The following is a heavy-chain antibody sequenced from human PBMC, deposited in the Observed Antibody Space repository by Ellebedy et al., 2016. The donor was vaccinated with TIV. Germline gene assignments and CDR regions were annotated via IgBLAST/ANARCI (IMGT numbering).Heavy chain of an antibody. Sequence: GESLKISCAASGFTLSSYAMAWVRQSSGQGLEWVSAIGTAGDTYYPGSVKGRFTISRENAKNSLYLQMNSLRAGDTAVYYCARETLLGYSSGWSDAFDIWGQGTMVTVSS. D-gene: IGHD6-19*01. CDR3: ARETLLGYSSGWSDAFDI. J-gene: IGHJ3*02. CDR2: IGTAGDT. V-gene: IGHV3-13*01. CDR1: GFTLSSYA.